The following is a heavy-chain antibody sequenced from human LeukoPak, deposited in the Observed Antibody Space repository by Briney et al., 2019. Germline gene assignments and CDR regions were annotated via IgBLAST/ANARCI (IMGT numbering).Heavy chain of an antibody. V-gene: IGHV1-2*02. CDR3: ARVRKRITMIVVTKAEGWFDP. D-gene: IGHD3-22*01. CDR2: INCHSGGT. CDR1: GYTFTGYY. J-gene: IGHJ5*02. Sequence: ASVKVSCKASGYTFTGYYIHWVRQAPGQGLEWMGWINCHSGGTNHAQKFQGRVTMTRDTSTSTVYMELSSLRSEDTAVYYCARVRKRITMIVVTKAEGWFDPWGQGTLVTVSS.